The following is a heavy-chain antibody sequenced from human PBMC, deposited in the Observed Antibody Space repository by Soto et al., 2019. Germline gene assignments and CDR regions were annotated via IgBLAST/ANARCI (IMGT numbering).Heavy chain of an antibody. CDR3: VRHAPYRSGWANRNDY. CDR2: VYYIGSA. CDR1: GASISSSTFY. Sequence: QLQLQESGPGLVKPSETLSLTCTVSGASISSSTFYWGWIRQPPGKGLEWIGTVYYIGSAYYNPSLKSRLTISVDTSKNQFSLKLSSVPAADTALYYCVRHAPYRSGWANRNDYWGQGTLVTVSS. D-gene: IGHD6-19*01. J-gene: IGHJ4*02. V-gene: IGHV4-39*01.